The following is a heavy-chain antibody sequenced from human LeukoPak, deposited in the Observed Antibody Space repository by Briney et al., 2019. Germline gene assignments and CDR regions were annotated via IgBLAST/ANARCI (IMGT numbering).Heavy chain of an antibody. J-gene: IGHJ4*02. D-gene: IGHD2-2*01. Sequence: SETLSLTCAVYGGSFSGYYWSWIRQPPGKGLEWIGEINHSGSTNYNPPLKSRVTISVDTSKNQFSLKLSSVTAADTAVYYCARDSRYCSSTSCYLYYFDYWGQGTLVTVSS. V-gene: IGHV4-34*01. CDR2: INHSGST. CDR1: GGSFSGYY. CDR3: ARDSRYCSSTSCYLYYFDY.